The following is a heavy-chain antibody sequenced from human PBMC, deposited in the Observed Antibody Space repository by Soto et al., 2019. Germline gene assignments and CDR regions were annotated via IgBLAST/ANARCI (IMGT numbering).Heavy chain of an antibody. CDR1: GFTFSSYA. V-gene: IGHV3-23*01. CDR3: AKGYCSSTSCLYYMDV. D-gene: IGHD2-2*01. CDR2: ISGSGGST. J-gene: IGHJ6*03. Sequence: GGSLRLSCAASGFTFSSYAMSWVRQAPGKGLEWVSAISGSGGSTYYADSVKGRFTISRDNSKNTLYLQMNSLRAEDTAVYYCAKGYCSSTSCLYYMDVWGKGTTVTVSS.